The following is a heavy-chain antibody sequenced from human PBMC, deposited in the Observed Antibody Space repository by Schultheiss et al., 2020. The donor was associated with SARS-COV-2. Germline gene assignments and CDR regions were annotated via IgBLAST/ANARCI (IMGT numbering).Heavy chain of an antibody. CDR1: GGSISSGGYY. V-gene: IGHV3-11*04. CDR2: IYYSGSTI. J-gene: IGHJ6*02. Sequence: LSLTCTVSGGSISSGGYYWSWIRQHPGKGLEWIGYIYYSGSTIYYADSVKGRFTISRDNAKNSLYLQMNSLRAEDTAVYYCARLGASYYGSGAYYGMDVWGQGTTVTVSS. D-gene: IGHD3-10*01. CDR3: ARLGASYYGSGAYYGMDV.